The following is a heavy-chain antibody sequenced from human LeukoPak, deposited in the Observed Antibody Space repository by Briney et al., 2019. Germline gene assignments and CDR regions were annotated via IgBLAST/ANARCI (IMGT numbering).Heavy chain of an antibody. Sequence: SETLSLTCTVSGGSISSYYWSWIRQPPGKGLEWIGYIYYSGSTNYNPSLKSRVTISVDTSKNQFSLKLSSVTAADTAVYYCARGLGSGSYYQYWGQGTLVTVSS. CDR1: GGSISSYY. CDR3: ARGLGSGSYYQY. D-gene: IGHD3-10*01. J-gene: IGHJ4*02. CDR2: IYYSGST. V-gene: IGHV4-59*12.